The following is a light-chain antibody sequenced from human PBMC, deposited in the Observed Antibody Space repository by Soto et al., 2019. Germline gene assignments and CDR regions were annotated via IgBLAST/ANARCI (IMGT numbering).Light chain of an antibody. CDR3: QQYNNWPPIT. V-gene: IGKV3-15*01. CDR1: QSVSGD. CDR2: GAS. Sequence: MLTQSPATLSVAPGDRATLSCRASQSVSGDLAWYQQKPGQPPRLLIYGASSRATGIPARFSGSGSGTELTLTISSLQPEDFAVYYCQQYNNWPPITFGQGTRLEIK. J-gene: IGKJ5*01.